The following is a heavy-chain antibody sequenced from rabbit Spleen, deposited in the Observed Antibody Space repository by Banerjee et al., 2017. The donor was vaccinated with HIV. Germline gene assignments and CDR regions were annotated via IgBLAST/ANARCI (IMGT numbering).Heavy chain of an antibody. J-gene: IGHJ4*01. CDR2: INIVTGKS. CDR3: ARDVQGGSDWTFNL. Sequence: EQLKESGGGLVKPEGSLTLTCKASGVSFSDKDVMCWVRQAPGKGLEWIACINIVTGKSVYANWATGRFTISKTSPTTVTLQMTSLIVADTATYFCARDVQGGSDWTFNLWGPGTLVTVS. CDR1: GVSFSDKDV. V-gene: IGHV1S45*01. D-gene: IGHD8-1*01.